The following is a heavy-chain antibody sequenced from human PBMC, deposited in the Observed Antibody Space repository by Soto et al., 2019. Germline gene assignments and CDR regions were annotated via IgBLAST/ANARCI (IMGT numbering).Heavy chain of an antibody. D-gene: IGHD2-2*01. V-gene: IGHV2-70*04. CDR1: GFALSTSGMR. CDR3: ARTRTRHHGGMDV. Sequence: SGPTLVNPTQTLTLTCTFSGFALSTSGMRVSWIRQPPGKALEWLARIDWDDDKFYSTSLKTRLTISKDTSKNQVVLTMTNMDPGDTATYYCARTRTRHHGGMDVWGQGTTVTVSS. CDR2: IDWDDDK. J-gene: IGHJ6*02.